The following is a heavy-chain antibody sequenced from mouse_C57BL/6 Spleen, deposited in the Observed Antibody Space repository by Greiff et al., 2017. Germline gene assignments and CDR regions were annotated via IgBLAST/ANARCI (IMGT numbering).Heavy chain of an antibody. Sequence: VQLQQSGAELARPGASVKMSCKASGYTFTSYTMHWVKQRPGQGLEWIGYINPSSGYTKYNQKFKDKATLTADKSSSTAYMQLSSLTSEDSAVYYCARDSSGYDDAMDYWGQGTSVTVSS. J-gene: IGHJ4*01. CDR2: INPSSGYT. CDR1: GYTFTSYT. CDR3: ARDSSGYDDAMDY. D-gene: IGHD3-2*02. V-gene: IGHV1-4*01.